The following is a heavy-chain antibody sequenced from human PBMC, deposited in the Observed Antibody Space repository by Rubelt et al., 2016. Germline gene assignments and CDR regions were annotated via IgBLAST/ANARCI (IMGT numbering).Heavy chain of an antibody. CDR2: ISGSGGST. CDR3: AKDHLREEYLGYCSGGSCSNFDY. V-gene: IGHV3-23*01. Sequence: APGKGLEWVSAISGSGGSTYYADSVKGRFTISRDNSKNTLYLQMNSLRAEDTAVYYCAKDHLREEYLGYCSGGSCSNFDYWGQGTLVTVSS. J-gene: IGHJ4*02. D-gene: IGHD2-15*01.